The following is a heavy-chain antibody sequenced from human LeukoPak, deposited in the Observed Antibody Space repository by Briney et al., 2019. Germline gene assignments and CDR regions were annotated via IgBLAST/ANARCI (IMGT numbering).Heavy chain of an antibody. CDR2: ISVGGTYI. CDR1: GFTFSSYS. Sequence: GGSLRLSCAASGFTFSSYSMNWVRQAPGKGLEWVSSISVGGTYIYYAESLKGRFTISRDNAKNSLYLQMNSLRAEDTAVYYCARVGDYGDYGSTTAPDYWGQGTLVTVSS. J-gene: IGHJ4*02. V-gene: IGHV3-21*01. CDR3: ARVGDYGDYGSTTAPDY. D-gene: IGHD4-17*01.